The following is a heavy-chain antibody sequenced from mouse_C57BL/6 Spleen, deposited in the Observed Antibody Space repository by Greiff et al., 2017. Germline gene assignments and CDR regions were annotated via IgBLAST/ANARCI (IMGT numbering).Heavy chain of an antibody. V-gene: IGHV5-9*01. CDR3: ARRAYSNYFDY. Sequence: EVQLVESGGGLVKPGGSLKLSCAASGFTFSSYTMSWVRQTPEKRLEWVATISGGGGNTYYPDSVKGRFTISRDNAKNTLYLQMSSLRSEDTALYYCARRAYSNYFDYWGQGTTLTVSS. CDR2: ISGGGGNT. J-gene: IGHJ2*01. D-gene: IGHD2-5*01. CDR1: GFTFSSYT.